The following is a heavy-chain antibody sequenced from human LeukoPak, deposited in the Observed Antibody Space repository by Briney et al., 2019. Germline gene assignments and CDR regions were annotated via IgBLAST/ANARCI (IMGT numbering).Heavy chain of an antibody. CDR3: ARYVEDYDEAYNWFDP. D-gene: IGHD4-17*01. Sequence: RASVKVSCKASGGTFSSYAISWVRQAPGQGLEWMGGIIPIFGTANYAQKFQGRVTITADESTSTAYMELSSLRSEDTAVYYCARYVEDYDEAYNWFDPWGQGTLVTVSS. V-gene: IGHV1-69*13. CDR2: IIPIFGTA. J-gene: IGHJ5*02. CDR1: GGTFSSYA.